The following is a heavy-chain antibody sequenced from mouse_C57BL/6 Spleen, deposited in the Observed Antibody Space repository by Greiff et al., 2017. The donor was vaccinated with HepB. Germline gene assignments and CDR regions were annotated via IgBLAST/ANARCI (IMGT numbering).Heavy chain of an antibody. V-gene: IGHV7-3*01. J-gene: IGHJ4*01. CDR2: IRNKANGYTT. CDR3: ARYPIAGAMDY. CDR1: GFTFTDYY. Sequence: EVKLVESGGGLVQPGGSLSLSCAASGFTFTDYYMSWVRQPPGKALEWLGFIRNKANGYTTEYSASVKGRFTISRDNSQSILYLQMNALRAEDSATYYCARYPIAGAMDYWGQGTSVTVSS.